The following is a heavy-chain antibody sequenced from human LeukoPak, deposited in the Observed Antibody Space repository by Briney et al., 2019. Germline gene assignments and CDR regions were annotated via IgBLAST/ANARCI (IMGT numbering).Heavy chain of an antibody. J-gene: IGHJ4*02. CDR1: GYSFTSYW. Sequence: GESLKISCKGSGYSFTSYWIGWVRQMPGKGLDWMGIIYPGDSDSRYSPSFQGQVTISADKSISTAYLQWSNLKASDTAVYYCARSLYYGSGNYYSSNDYWGQGTLVTVSS. V-gene: IGHV5-51*01. CDR3: ARSLYYGSGNYYSSNDY. CDR2: IYPGDSDS. D-gene: IGHD3-10*01.